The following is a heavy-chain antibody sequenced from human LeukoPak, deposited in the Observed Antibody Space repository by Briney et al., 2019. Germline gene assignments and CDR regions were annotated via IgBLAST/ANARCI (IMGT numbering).Heavy chain of an antibody. Sequence: GASVKVSCKASGGTFSSYAISWVRQAPGQGLEWMGWINPNSGGTNYAQKFQGGVTMTRDTSISTAYMELSRLRSDDTAVYYCARDEASSTVVPWGQGTMVTVSS. CDR3: ARDEASSTVVP. J-gene: IGHJ3*01. CDR1: GGTFSSYA. CDR2: INPNSGGT. D-gene: IGHD4-23*01. V-gene: IGHV1-2*02.